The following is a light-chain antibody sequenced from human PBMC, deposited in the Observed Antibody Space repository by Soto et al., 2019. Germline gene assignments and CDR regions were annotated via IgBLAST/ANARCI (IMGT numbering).Light chain of an antibody. CDR2: DAS. CDR3: QQYETFSPWT. Sequence: DIQMTQSPSTLSASVGDRVTITCRASQTISNWLAWYQQKPGKAPKVLIFDASTLDGGVPSRFSGRRSGTDFTLAISSLQPSDFATYYCQQYETFSPWTFGQGTKVDIK. V-gene: IGKV1-5*01. CDR1: QTISNW. J-gene: IGKJ1*01.